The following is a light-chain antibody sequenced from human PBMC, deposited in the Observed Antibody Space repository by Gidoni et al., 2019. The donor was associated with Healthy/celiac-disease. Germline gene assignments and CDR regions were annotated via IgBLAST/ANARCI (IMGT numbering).Light chain of an antibody. Sequence: IQMTQTPASLSASLGDRVTITCRASQSIGSYVSCYQQKPGKAPKLLIYAASRLESGIPSRFSGSGSGTDFTLTISSLQPEDFATYFCQQSYNTPWTFGQGTNVEIK. J-gene: IGKJ1*01. CDR3: QQSYNTPWT. CDR2: AAS. V-gene: IGKV1-39*01. CDR1: QSIGSY.